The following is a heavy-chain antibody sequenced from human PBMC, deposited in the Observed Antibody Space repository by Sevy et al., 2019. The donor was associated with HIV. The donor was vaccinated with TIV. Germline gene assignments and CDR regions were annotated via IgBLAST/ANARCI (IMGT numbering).Heavy chain of an antibody. V-gene: IGHV4-59*08. CDR3: ARHGKEDWFDP. J-gene: IGHJ5*02. CDR2: IYYSGST. Sequence: SETLSLTCTVPGGSISSYYWSWIRQPPGKGLEWIAYIYYSGSTKYNPSLKSRVTISVDTSKNQFSLKLSSVTAADTAVYYCARHGKEDWFDPWGQGTLVTVSS. CDR1: GGSISSYY. D-gene: IGHD1-26*01.